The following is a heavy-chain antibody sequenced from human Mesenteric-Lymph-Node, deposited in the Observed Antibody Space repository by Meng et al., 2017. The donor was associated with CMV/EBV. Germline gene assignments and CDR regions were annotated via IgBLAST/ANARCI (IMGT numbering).Heavy chain of an antibody. V-gene: IGHV3-30*04. J-gene: IGHJ6*02. D-gene: IGHD2-2*01. Sequence: GGSLRLSCAASGFTYGDYAMHWVRQAPGKGLEWVAVISSSGRTQYYADSVKGRFTISRDNAKNSLYLQMNSLRAEDTAVYYCARAHIVVVPAAIGYYYGMDVWGQGTTVTVSS. CDR3: ARAHIVVVPAAIGYYYGMDV. CDR1: GFTYGDYA. CDR2: ISSSGRTQ.